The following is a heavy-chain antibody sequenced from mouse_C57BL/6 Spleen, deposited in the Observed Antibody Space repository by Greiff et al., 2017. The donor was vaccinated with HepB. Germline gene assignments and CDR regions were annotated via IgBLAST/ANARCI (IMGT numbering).Heavy chain of an antibody. CDR1: GFTFSDYG. Sequence: EVHLVESGGGLVKPGGSLKLSCAASGFTFSDYGMHWVRQAPEKGLEWVAYISSGSSTIYYADTVKGRFTISRDNAKNTLFLQMTSLRSEDTAMYYCARDSYYDLDYWGQGTTLTVSS. V-gene: IGHV5-17*01. CDR2: ISSGSSTI. D-gene: IGHD2-12*01. CDR3: ARDSYYDLDY. J-gene: IGHJ2*01.